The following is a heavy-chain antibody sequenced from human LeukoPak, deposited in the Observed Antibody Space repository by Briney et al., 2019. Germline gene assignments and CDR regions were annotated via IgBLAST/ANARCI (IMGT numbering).Heavy chain of an antibody. D-gene: IGHD5-18*01. J-gene: IGHJ4*02. Sequence: AETLSLTCAVSGYSISSGYYWGWIRQSPGKGLGWIGSSSHSGSTYYNPSLRSRVTISIDTSKSQFSLRLSSVTATDTAVYYCARVGGYGYGNYYFNYWGQGTLVTVSS. CDR1: GYSISSGYY. CDR3: ARVGGYGYGNYYFNY. V-gene: IGHV4-38-2*01. CDR2: SSHSGST.